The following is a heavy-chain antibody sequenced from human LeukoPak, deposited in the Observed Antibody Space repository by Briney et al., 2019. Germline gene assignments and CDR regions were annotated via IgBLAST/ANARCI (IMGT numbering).Heavy chain of an antibody. CDR1: GFTFDDYA. V-gene: IGHV3-9*01. CDR3: AKDLRGYSYVVDY. Sequence: GGSLRLSCAASGFTFDDYAMHWVRQAPGKGLEWVSGISWNSGSIGYADSVKGRFTISRDNAKNSLYLQVNSLRAEDTALYYCAKDLRGYSYVVDYWGQGTLVTVSS. CDR2: ISWNSGSI. D-gene: IGHD5-18*01. J-gene: IGHJ4*02.